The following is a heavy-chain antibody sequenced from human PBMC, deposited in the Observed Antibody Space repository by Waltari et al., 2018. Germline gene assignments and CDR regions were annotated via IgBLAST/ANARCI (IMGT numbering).Heavy chain of an antibody. Sequence: EVQLVESGGGLVKPGGSLRLSCAASGFTFSSYSMNWVRQAPGKGLEWVSSISSSSSYIYYADSVKGRFTISRDNAKNSLYLQMNSLRAEDTAVYYCARPAPATMVQGVISGEYYFDYWGQGTLVTVSS. CDR1: GFTFSSYS. CDR3: ARPAPATMVQGVISGEYYFDY. CDR2: ISSSSSYI. D-gene: IGHD3-10*01. V-gene: IGHV3-21*01. J-gene: IGHJ4*02.